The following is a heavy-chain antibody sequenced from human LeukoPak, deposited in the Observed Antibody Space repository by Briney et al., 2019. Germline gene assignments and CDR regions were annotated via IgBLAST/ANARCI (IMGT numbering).Heavy chain of an antibody. CDR2: IGGSGGST. CDR1: GFAFSSYG. CDR3: AKGHYYGSGSLDY. J-gene: IGHJ4*02. D-gene: IGHD3-10*01. Sequence: GGSLRLSCAASGFAFSSYGMSWVRQAPGKGLEWVSAIGGSGGSTYYADSVKGRFTISRDNSKNTLYVQMNSLRAEDTAVYYCAKGHYYGSGSLDYWGQGTLVTVSS. V-gene: IGHV3-23*01.